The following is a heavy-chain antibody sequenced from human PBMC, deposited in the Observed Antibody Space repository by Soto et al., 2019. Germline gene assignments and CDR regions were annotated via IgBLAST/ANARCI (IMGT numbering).Heavy chain of an antibody. CDR1: GGSIRSYY. D-gene: IGHD1-26*01. V-gene: IGHV4-59*08. CDR2: IYYSGST. Sequence: QVQLQESGPGLVKPSETLSLTCTVSGGSIRSYYWSWIRQPPGKGLEWIGYIYYSGSTNYNPSLKSRVTISVDTAKNQFSLKRSSVTTADTAVYYCASRYGGNLDYWGQGTLVTVSS. J-gene: IGHJ4*02. CDR3: ASRYGGNLDY.